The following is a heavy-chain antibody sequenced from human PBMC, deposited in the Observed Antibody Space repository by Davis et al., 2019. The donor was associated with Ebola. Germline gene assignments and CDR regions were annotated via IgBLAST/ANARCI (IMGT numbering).Heavy chain of an antibody. CDR2: IIPVSGVP. CDR3: ARDRYSDGSGYFFEQSH. Sequence: SVKVSCKASGYIFTNYGVSWVRQAPGQGLDWMGGIIPVSGVPKYAQDFQGRVTITADESTSTAYMELSSLRSEDTAMYYCARDRYSDGSGYFFEQSHWGQGTLVTVSS. CDR1: GYIFTNYG. D-gene: IGHD3-22*01. V-gene: IGHV1-69*13. J-gene: IGHJ4*02.